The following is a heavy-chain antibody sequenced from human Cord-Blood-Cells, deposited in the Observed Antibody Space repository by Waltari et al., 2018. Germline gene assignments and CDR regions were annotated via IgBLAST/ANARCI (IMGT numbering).Heavy chain of an antibody. Sequence: QLQLQESGPGLVKPSETLSLTCTVSGGSISSSSYYWGWIRQPPGKGLEWIGSSYYSGSTYYNPSLQSRVTISVDTSTNQFSLKLSSVTAADTAVYYCARRTLTGDMDYWGQGTLVTVSS. J-gene: IGHJ4*02. CDR3: ARRTLTGDMDY. V-gene: IGHV4-39*01. CDR1: GGSISSSSYY. CDR2: SYYSGST. D-gene: IGHD7-27*01.